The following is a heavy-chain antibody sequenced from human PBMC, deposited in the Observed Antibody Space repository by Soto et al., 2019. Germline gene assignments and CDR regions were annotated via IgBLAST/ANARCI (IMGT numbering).Heavy chain of an antibody. CDR1: GYTIKYG. V-gene: IGHV1-18*01. CDR3: ARDVDGVFDF. D-gene: IGHD4-17*01. J-gene: IGHJ4*02. CDR2: VSPYNGDT. Sequence: QVRLVQSGTEVKKPGTSVKVSCQAFGYTIKYGITWVRRAPGQGLEWMGWVSPYNGDTNYAQKLQGRITMTTDTSTRTAYMKLKSLKFDDTAVYYCARDVDGVFDFWGQGTLITVSS.